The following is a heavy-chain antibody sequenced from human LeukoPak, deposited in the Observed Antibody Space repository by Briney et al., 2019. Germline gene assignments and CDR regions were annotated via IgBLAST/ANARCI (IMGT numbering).Heavy chain of an antibody. CDR3: AKDMGRGYGYANLDY. CDR2: IWYDGSNK. D-gene: IGHD5-18*01. CDR1: GFTFSSYG. J-gene: IGHJ4*02. Sequence: GGSLRLSCAASGFTFSSYGMHWVRQAPGKGLEWVAVIWYDGSNKYYADSVKGRFTISRDNSKNTLYLQMNSLRAEDTAVYYCAKDMGRGYGYANLDYWGQGTLVTVSS. V-gene: IGHV3-33*06.